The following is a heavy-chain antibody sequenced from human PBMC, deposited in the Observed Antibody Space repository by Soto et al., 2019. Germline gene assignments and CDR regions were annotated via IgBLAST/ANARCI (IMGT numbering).Heavy chain of an antibody. Sequence: QLQLQESGPGLVKPSETLSLNCTVSGGSISSSSYYWGWIRQPPGKGLEWIGSIYYSGSTYYNTSLKSRVNISVDTSKNQFSLKLSSVTAADTAVYYCARHRVRDCTGGSSYLEFKLWFDHWGQGTLVTVSS. J-gene: IGHJ5*02. CDR2: IYYSGST. CDR3: ARHRVRDCTGGSSYLEFKLWFDH. D-gene: IGHD2-15*01. CDR1: GGSISSSSYY. V-gene: IGHV4-39*01.